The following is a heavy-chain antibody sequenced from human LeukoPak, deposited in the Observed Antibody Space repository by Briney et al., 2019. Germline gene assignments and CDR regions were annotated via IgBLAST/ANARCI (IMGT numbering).Heavy chain of an antibody. V-gene: IGHV3-23*01. Sequence: GGSLRLSCAASGFTFSSYTMSWVRQAPGKGLEWVSAISGSGGNTYYADSVKGRFTISRDNSKNTLDLQMNSLRAEDTAVYYCAKVKPYWYFDLWGRGTLLTVSS. CDR2: ISGSGGNT. J-gene: IGHJ2*01. CDR3: AKVKPYWYFDL. CDR1: GFTFSSYT.